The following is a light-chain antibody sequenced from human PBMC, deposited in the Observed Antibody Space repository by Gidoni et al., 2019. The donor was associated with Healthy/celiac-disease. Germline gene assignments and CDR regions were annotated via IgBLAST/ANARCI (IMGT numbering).Light chain of an antibody. CDR2: ANR. J-gene: IGLJ1*01. Sequence: QSVLTQPPSVSGSPGQKLTISCTGSSSNLGAGHHVPWYQHLPGTAPKVLIFANRNRPSGVPDRFSASKSGTSASLVITGLQPEDETDYYCQSYDTSLSAYVFGTGTKVTVL. V-gene: IGLV1-40*01. CDR1: SSNLGAGHH. CDR3: QSYDTSLSAYV.